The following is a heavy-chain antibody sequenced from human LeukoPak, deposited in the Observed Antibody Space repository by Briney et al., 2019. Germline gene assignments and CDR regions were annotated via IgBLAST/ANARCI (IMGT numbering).Heavy chain of an antibody. Sequence: PSETLSLTCTVSGGSISSSSYYWGWIRKPPGRGLEWIGSIYYSGSTYYNPSLKSRVTISVDTSKNQFSLKLSSVTAADTAVYYCARGDGQPSGFFDYWGQGTLVTVSS. CDR2: IYYSGST. J-gene: IGHJ4*02. CDR1: GGSISSSSYY. CDR3: ARGDGQPSGFFDY. D-gene: IGHD3-16*01. V-gene: IGHV4-39*01.